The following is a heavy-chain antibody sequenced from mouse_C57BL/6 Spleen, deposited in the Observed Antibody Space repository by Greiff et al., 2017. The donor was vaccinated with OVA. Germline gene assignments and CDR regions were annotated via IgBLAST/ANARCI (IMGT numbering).Heavy chain of an antibody. CDR2: IHPNSGST. CDR1: GYTFTSYW. V-gene: IGHV1-64*01. Sequence: QVQLQQPGAELVKPGASVKLSCKASGYTFTSYWMHWVKQRPGQGLEWIGMIHPNSGSTNYNEKFKSKATLTVDKSSSTAYMQLSSRTSEDSAVYYCARSGEEYFDVWGTGTTVTVSS. D-gene: IGHD3-1*01. CDR3: ARSGEEYFDV. J-gene: IGHJ1*03.